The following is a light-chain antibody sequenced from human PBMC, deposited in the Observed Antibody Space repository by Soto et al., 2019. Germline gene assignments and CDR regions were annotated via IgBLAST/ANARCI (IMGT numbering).Light chain of an antibody. CDR1: QSVRSN. J-gene: IGKJ2*01. Sequence: EIVMTQSPVTLSVSAGERATLSCRARQSVRSNLAWYQQKPGQAPRLLIYDASTRATGIPARFSGSGSGTEFILTISSLQSEDFGVYYCQQYNNWPYTFGQGTKLEIK. CDR2: DAS. V-gene: IGKV3D-15*01. CDR3: QQYNNWPYT.